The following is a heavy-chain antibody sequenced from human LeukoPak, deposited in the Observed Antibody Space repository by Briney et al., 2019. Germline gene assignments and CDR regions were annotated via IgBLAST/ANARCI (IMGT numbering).Heavy chain of an antibody. V-gene: IGHV3-48*03. CDR1: GFTFSSYE. CDR3: ARDAYYYDSGNKGAFDI. D-gene: IGHD3-22*01. Sequence: PGGSLRLSCAASGFTFSSYEMNWVRQAPGKGLEWVSYISSSGGTIYYADSVKGRFTISRDNAKNSLYLQMNSLRAEDTAVYYCARDAYYYDSGNKGAFDIWGQGTMVTVSS. CDR2: ISSSGGTI. J-gene: IGHJ3*02.